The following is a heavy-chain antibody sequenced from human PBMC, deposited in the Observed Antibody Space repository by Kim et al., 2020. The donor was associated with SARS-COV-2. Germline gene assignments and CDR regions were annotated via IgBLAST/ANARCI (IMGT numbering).Heavy chain of an antibody. J-gene: IGHJ4*02. CDR3: VREDGYYDSSGNYYSTPDY. Sequence: GGSLRLSCAASGFTFSDFDMSWVRQAPGKGLEWVSYIRSSGSTTYYADSVKGRFTISRDNAENSLHLQMNSLRGEDTAVYYCVREDGYYDSSGNYYSTPDYWGQGTLVTVSS. CDR1: GFTFSDFD. D-gene: IGHD3-22*01. V-gene: IGHV3-11*01. CDR2: IRSSGSTT.